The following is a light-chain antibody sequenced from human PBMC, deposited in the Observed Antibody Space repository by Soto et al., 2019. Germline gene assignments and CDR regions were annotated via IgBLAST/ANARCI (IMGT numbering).Light chain of an antibody. CDR1: QRVAKF. V-gene: IGKV3-11*01. Sequence: EIVLTQSPDTLSLSPGERATLFCRAGQRVAKFLAWYQQKGGQAPRLLIFDASTRATDVPGRFNGSGSGTAFTLTISSLEPEDSAVYYCQQRTNWPLTFGGGTEVDIK. CDR2: DAS. J-gene: IGKJ4*01. CDR3: QQRTNWPLT.